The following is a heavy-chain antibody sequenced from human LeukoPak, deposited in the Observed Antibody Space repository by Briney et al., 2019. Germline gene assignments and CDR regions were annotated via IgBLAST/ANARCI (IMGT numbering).Heavy chain of an antibody. D-gene: IGHD3-16*01. CDR1: GYTFTGYY. Sequence: ASVKVSCKASGYTFTGYYMHWVRQAPGQGLEWMGWINPNSGGTNYAQKFQGRVTMTRDTSISTAYMELSRLRSDDTAVYYCAREGEGTGRLGDWFDPWGQGTLVTVSS. CDR3: AREGEGTGRLGDWFDP. J-gene: IGHJ5*02. V-gene: IGHV1-2*02. CDR2: INPNSGGT.